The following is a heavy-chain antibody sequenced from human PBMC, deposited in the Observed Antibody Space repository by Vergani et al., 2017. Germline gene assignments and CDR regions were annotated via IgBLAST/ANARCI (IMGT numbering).Heavy chain of an antibody. CDR3: ARAAYSSGWKDY. J-gene: IGHJ4*02. CDR2: IYYSGST. Sequence: QVQLQESGPGLVKPSETLSLTCTVSGGSVSSGSYYWSWIRQPAGKGLEWIGYIYYSGSTNYNPSLKSRVTISVDTSKNQFSLKLSSVTAADTAVYYCARAAYSSGWKDYWRQGTLVTVSS. V-gene: IGHV4-61*10. D-gene: IGHD6-19*01. CDR1: GGSVSSGSYY.